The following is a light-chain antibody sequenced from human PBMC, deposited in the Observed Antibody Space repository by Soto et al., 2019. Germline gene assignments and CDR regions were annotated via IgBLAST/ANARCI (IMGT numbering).Light chain of an antibody. Sequence: DIQMTQSPSSLSASAGDRVTFTCRASQDIGHSLAWYQQKPGKPIQLLIYGASTLHSGVPSRFSGSGSGTDFTLTISSLQPEDVATYYCQKYDSAPLTFGGGTKVEIK. V-gene: IGKV1-27*01. CDR1: QDIGHS. CDR2: GAS. CDR3: QKYDSAPLT. J-gene: IGKJ4*01.